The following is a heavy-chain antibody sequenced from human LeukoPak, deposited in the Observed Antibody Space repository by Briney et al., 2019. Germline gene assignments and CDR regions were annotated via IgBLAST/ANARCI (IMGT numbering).Heavy chain of an antibody. D-gene: IGHD3-3*01. CDR2: IGNDGTNR. CDR1: GFSFRPYA. J-gene: IGHJ6*03. V-gene: IGHV3-30*02. CDR3: AKSWSGYYHYYMDV. Sequence: GGSLRLSCAASGFSFRPYAMHWVRQAPGKGLEWVASIGNDGTNRNHIDSVKGRFTISRDNSKNTVFLQMDSLRPEDTAIYYCAKSWSGYYHYYMDVWGTGTTVTVSS.